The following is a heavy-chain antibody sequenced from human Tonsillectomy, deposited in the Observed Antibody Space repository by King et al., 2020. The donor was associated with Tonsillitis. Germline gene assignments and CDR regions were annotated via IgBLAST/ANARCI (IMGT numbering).Heavy chain of an antibody. V-gene: IGHV4-59*08. CDR1: GGSISSYY. CDR2: IYYSGSG. D-gene: IGHD6-19*01. Sequence: QLQESGPGLVKPSETLSLTCTVSGGSISSYYWSWIRQPPGKGLEWIGYIYYSGSGDYNPSLRSRATISVATSKTQFSLELRSVTAADPAVYFCARARGYSSAERWFDPWGQGTLVTVSS. CDR3: ARARGYSSAERWFDP. J-gene: IGHJ5*02.